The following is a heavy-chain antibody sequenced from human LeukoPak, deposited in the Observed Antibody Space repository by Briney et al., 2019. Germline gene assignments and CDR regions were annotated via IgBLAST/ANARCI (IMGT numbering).Heavy chain of an antibody. Sequence: PGGSLRLSCAASGFTFSSYGMHWVRKAPGKGLEWVAFIRYDGSNKYYADSVKGRFTISRDNSKNTLYLQMNSLRAEDTAVYYCAKAGGVLRYFDPRNNWFDPWGQGTLVTVSS. J-gene: IGHJ5*02. D-gene: IGHD3-9*01. CDR3: AKAGGVLRYFDPRNNWFDP. CDR1: GFTFSSYG. CDR2: IRYDGSNK. V-gene: IGHV3-30*02.